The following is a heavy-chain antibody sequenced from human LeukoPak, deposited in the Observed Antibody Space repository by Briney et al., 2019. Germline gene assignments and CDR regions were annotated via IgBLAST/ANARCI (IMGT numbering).Heavy chain of an antibody. J-gene: IGHJ6*03. Sequence: PGGSLRLSCAASGFTFSSYSMNWVRQAPGKGLEWVSYISSSSSTIYYADSVKGRFTISRDNAKNSLYLQMNSLRAEDTAVYYCARRQYQLLKGNYYYTDVWGKGTTVTVSS. V-gene: IGHV3-48*01. CDR2: ISSSSSTI. CDR1: GFTFSSYS. CDR3: ARRQYQLLKGNYYYTDV. D-gene: IGHD2-2*01.